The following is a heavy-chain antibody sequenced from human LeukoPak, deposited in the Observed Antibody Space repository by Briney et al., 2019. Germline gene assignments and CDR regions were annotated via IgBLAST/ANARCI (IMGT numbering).Heavy chain of an antibody. Sequence: PSGTLSLTCAVSGGSISSSNWWSWVRQPPGKGLEWIGEIYHSGSTNYNPSLKSRVTISVDKSKNQFSLKLSSVTAADTAVYYCALSGSLGSCYYYGMDVWGQGTTVTVSS. J-gene: IGHJ6*02. V-gene: IGHV4-4*02. D-gene: IGHD3-3*01. CDR3: ALSGSLGSCYYYGMDV. CDR1: GGSISSSNW. CDR2: IYHSGST.